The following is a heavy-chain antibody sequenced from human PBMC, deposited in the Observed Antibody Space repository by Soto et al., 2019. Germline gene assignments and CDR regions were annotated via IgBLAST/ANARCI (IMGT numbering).Heavy chain of an antibody. CDR3: ARVSRMSVGLRFGELLNY. CDR1: GYTFTSYG. CDR2: ISAYNGNT. V-gene: IGHV1-18*04. J-gene: IGHJ4*02. D-gene: IGHD3-10*01. Sequence: ASVKVSCKASGYTFTSYGISWVRQAPGQGLEWMGWISAYNGNTNYAQKLQGRVTMTTDTSTSTAYMELRSLRSDDTAVYYCARVSRMSVGLRFGELLNYWGQGTLVTVSS.